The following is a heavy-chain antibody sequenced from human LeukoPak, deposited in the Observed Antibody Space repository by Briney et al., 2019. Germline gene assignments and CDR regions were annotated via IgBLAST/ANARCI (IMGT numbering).Heavy chain of an antibody. CDR1: GFTFSSYG. Sequence: GGSLRFSCAASGFTFSSYGMHWVRQAPGKGLEWVAFIRYDGSNKYYADSVKGRFTISRDNSKNTLYLQMNSLRAEDTAVYYCAKIAAAGNYFDYWGQGTLVTVSS. J-gene: IGHJ4*02. V-gene: IGHV3-30*02. CDR2: IRYDGSNK. D-gene: IGHD6-13*01. CDR3: AKIAAAGNYFDY.